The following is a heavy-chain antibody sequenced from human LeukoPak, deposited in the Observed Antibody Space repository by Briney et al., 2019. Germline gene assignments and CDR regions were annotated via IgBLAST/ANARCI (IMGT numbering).Heavy chain of an antibody. D-gene: IGHD6-19*01. J-gene: IGHJ5*02. V-gene: IGHV4-38-2*02. CDR2: ISHSGNT. Sequence: SETLSLTCTVSGNSISSGYYWGWIRQPPGKGLKWIGSISHSGNTYYNPSLKSRVTISVDTSKNQFSLKLSSVTAADTAAYYCARGQARLSWFDPWGQGNLVTVSS. CDR1: GNSISSGYY. CDR3: ARGQARLSWFDP.